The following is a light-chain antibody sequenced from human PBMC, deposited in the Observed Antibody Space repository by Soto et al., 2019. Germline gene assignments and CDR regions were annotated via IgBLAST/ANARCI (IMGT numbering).Light chain of an antibody. CDR2: AAS. J-gene: IGKJ1*01. CDR1: QSISNY. V-gene: IGKV1-39*01. Sequence: DIQMTQSPSSLSASVGDRVTITCRASQSISNYLNWYQQKPGKAPNLLIYAASSLQSGVPSRFSGSGSGTDFTLTISSLQPEDFATYYCQQSYFTPRTFGQGTKVEIK. CDR3: QQSYFTPRT.